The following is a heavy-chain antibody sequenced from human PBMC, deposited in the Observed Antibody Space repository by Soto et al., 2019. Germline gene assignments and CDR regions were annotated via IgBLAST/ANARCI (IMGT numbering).Heavy chain of an antibody. Sequence: ASVKVSCKTSGYTFGSYVTTWVRQAPGQGLEWMGWISAHSGNTVYAQNLQGRVTMTTDTSTSTAYLELRSLRSDDTAVYYCASLPLHHFCSGSFCGWFDRWGQGTLVTVSS. CDR2: ISAHSGNT. D-gene: IGHD2-15*01. CDR3: ASLPLHHFCSGSFCGWFDR. CDR1: GYTFGSYV. J-gene: IGHJ5*02. V-gene: IGHV1-18*01.